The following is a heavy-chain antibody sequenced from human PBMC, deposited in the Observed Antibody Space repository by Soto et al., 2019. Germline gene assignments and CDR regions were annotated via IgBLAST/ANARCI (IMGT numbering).Heavy chain of an antibody. J-gene: IGHJ4*02. Sequence: QVQLQESGPGLVKPSQTLSLTCTVSGGSISSGGYYWSWIRQHPGKGLEWIGYIYYSGSTYYNPSLKSRVTISVDTSKNQFSLKLSSVTAADTAVYYCAVTGYVGTVTTLFDYWCQGTLVTVSS. CDR3: AVTGYVGTVTTLFDY. D-gene: IGHD4-17*01. CDR2: IYYSGST. CDR1: GGSISSGGYY. V-gene: IGHV4-31*03.